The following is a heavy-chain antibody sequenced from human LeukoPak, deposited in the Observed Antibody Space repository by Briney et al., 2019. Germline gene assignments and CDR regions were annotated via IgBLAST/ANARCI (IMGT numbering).Heavy chain of an antibody. J-gene: IGHJ6*03. CDR1: GGSISSSSYY. V-gene: IGHV4-39*01. CDR2: IYYSGST. CDR3: ARMVSAVADYYYYYMDV. D-gene: IGHD6-19*01. Sequence: SETLPLTCTVSGGSISSSSYYWGWLRQPPGKGLEWIGSIYYSGSTYYNPSLKSRVTISVDTSKNQFSLKLSSVTAADTAVYYCARMVSAVADYYYYYMDVWGKGTTVTVSS.